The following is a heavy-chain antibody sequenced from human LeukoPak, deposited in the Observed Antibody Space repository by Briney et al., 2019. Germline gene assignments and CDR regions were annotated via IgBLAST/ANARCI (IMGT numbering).Heavy chain of an antibody. CDR1: GGSISSGSYY. CDR2: IYTSGST. D-gene: IGHD3-10*01. V-gene: IGHV4-61*02. J-gene: IGHJ5*02. Sequence: PSETLSLTCTVSGGSISSGSYYWSWIRQPAGKGLEWIGRIYTSGSTNYNPSLKSRVTISVDTSKNQFSLKLSSVTAADTAVYYCARVRLLWFGETGWFDPWGQGTLVTVSS. CDR3: ARVRLLWFGETGWFDP.